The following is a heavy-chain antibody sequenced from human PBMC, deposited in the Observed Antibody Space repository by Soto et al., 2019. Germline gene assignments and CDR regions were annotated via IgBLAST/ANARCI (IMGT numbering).Heavy chain of an antibody. Sequence: PGGSLRLSCAASGFTFSTYAMTWVRQAPGKGLEWVSIISSSGDATYYLDSVKGRFTISRDNSRNTLHLQMNSLRAEDAAVYFCAKNGDFWSWGMDVWGQGTPVTVSS. CDR3: AKNGDFWSWGMDV. J-gene: IGHJ6*02. D-gene: IGHD3-3*01. CDR1: GFTFSTYA. CDR2: ISSSGDAT. V-gene: IGHV3-23*01.